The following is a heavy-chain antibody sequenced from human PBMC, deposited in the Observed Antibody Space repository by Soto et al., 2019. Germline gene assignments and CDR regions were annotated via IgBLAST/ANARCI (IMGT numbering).Heavy chain of an antibody. J-gene: IGHJ4*02. CDR1: GFTFSSYA. CDR2: ISYGGSNK. V-gene: IGHV3-30-3*01. Sequence: PGGSLRLSCAASGFTFSSYAMHWVRQAPGKGLEWVAVISYGGSNKYYADSVKGRFTISRDNSKNTLYLQMNSLRAEDTAVYYCAREEYYGSGSYYNQNFDYWGQRTLVTVSS. D-gene: IGHD3-10*01. CDR3: AREEYYGSGSYYNQNFDY.